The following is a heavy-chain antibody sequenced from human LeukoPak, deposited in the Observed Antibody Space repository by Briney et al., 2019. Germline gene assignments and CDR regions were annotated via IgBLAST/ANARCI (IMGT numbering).Heavy chain of an antibody. CDR1: GGTFSSYA. J-gene: IGHJ6*03. V-gene: IGHV1-69*13. Sequence: SVKVSCKASGGTFSSYAISWVRQAPGQGLEWMGGIIPIFGTANYAQKFQGRVTITADESTSIAYMELSRLRSDDTAVYYCASGGYYSNYYYYYMDVWGKGTTVTVSS. D-gene: IGHD4-11*01. CDR2: IIPIFGTA. CDR3: ASGGYYSNYYYYYMDV.